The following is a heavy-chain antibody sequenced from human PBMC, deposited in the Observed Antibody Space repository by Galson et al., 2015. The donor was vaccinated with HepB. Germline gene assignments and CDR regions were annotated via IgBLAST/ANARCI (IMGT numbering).Heavy chain of an antibody. CDR2: ISTYNGNT. V-gene: IGHV1-18*01. CDR3: ARRNSGSYYDAFDI. D-gene: IGHD1-26*01. CDR1: DYTSITYG. Sequence: SVKVSCKASDYTSITYGISWVRQAPGQGLEWMGWISTYNGNTNFAQSLQGRVTMTTDTSTSTAYMELRSLKSDDTAVYYCARRNSGSYYDAFDIWGQGTMVTVSS. J-gene: IGHJ3*02.